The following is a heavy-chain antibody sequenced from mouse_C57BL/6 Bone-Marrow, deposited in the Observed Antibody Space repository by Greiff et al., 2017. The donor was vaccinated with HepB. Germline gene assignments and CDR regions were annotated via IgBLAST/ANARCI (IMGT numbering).Heavy chain of an antibody. J-gene: IGHJ4*01. D-gene: IGHD1-1*01. Sequence: QVQLQQSGAELVRPGTSVKVSCKASGYAFTNYLIEWVKQRPGQGLEWIGVINPGSGGTNYNEKFKGKATLTADKSSSTAYMQLSSLTSEDSAVYFCASHYYGSSYYYAMDYWGQGTSVTVSS. CDR3: ASHYYGSSYYYAMDY. CDR1: GYAFTNYL. V-gene: IGHV1-54*01. CDR2: INPGSGGT.